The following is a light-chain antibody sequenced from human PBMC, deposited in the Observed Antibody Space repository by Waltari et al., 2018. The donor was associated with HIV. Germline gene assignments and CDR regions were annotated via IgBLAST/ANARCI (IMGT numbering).Light chain of an antibody. Sequence: QSALTQPASVSGSPGQSLTISRTGTSSDLAGYNYVPLDPQHPGKAPKLIIYDFTNRPSGVSNRFSGSKSGNTASLTISGLQVEDEADYYCSSYTSSSTWVFGGGTKLTVL. CDR1: SSDLAGYNY. CDR2: DFT. V-gene: IGLV2-14*03. CDR3: SSYTSSSTWV. J-gene: IGLJ3*02.